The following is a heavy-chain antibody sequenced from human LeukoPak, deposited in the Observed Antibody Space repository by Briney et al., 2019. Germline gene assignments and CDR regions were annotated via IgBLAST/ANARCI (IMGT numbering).Heavy chain of an antibody. CDR3: ARVNAAAWTFDY. V-gene: IGHV4-31*03. Sequence: SQTLSLTCSVSGGSISSGGSYWSWIRQHPGKGLEWIGYIYYSGSTYYNPSLKSRVNISVDTSKNQFSLKLSSVTAADTAVYYCARVNAAAWTFDYWGQGTLVTVSS. D-gene: IGHD6-13*01. CDR2: IYYSGST. J-gene: IGHJ4*02. CDR1: GGSISSGGSY.